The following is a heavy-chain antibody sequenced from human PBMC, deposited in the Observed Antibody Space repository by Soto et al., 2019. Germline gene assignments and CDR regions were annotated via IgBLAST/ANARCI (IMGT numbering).Heavy chain of an antibody. Sequence: QVRLVESGGGAVQPGDSLRLSCDASGFTFSTYALHWVRQAPGKGLEWVAFISYTGANQYYADSVKGRFTVSRDNSKNIASLQMTILKPEDSAVYCARDAFLYSRGAYYDHWGQGTLVTVSS. CDR2: ISYTGANQ. CDR1: GFTFSTYA. J-gene: IGHJ4*02. V-gene: IGHV3-30-3*01. D-gene: IGHD4-4*01. CDR3: ARDAFLYSRGAYYDH.